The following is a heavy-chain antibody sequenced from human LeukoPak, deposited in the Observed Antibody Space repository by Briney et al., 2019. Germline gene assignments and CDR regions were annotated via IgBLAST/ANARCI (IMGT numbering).Heavy chain of an antibody. D-gene: IGHD3/OR15-3a*01. CDR2: ISSSSSTI. Sequence: GGSLRLSCAASGFTFSSYSMNWVRQAPGKGLEWVSYISSSSSTIYYADSVKGRFTISRDNAKNSLYLQMNSLRAEDTAVYYCARGYQFMDVWGQGTLVTVSS. V-gene: IGHV3-48*01. CDR3: ARGYQFMDV. J-gene: IGHJ4*02. CDR1: GFTFSSYS.